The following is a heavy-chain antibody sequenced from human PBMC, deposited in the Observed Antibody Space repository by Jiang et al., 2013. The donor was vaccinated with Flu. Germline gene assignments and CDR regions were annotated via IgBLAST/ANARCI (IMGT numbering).Heavy chain of an antibody. J-gene: IGHJ4*02. D-gene: IGHD2-2*01. CDR2: ISGSGGST. V-gene: IGHV3-23*01. CDR3: ARTCSSTSCPFDY. CDR1: GFTFSSYA. Sequence: VQLLESGGGLVQPGGSLRLSCAASGFTFSSYAMSWVRQAPGKGLEWVSAISGSGGSTYYADSVKGRFTISRDNSKNTLYLQMNSLRAEDTAVYYCARTCSSTSCPFDYWGQGTLVTVSS.